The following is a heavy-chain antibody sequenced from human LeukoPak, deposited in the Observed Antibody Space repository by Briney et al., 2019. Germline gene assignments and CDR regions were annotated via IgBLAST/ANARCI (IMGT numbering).Heavy chain of an antibody. V-gene: IGHV3-74*01. Sequence: GGSLRLSCAASGFTFSSYWMHWVRRAPGKGLVWVSRINSDGSSTSYADSVKGRFTISRDNAKNTLYLQMNSLRAEDTAVYYCARTGDYGDYYYYGMDVWGQGTTVTVSS. D-gene: IGHD4-17*01. CDR2: INSDGSST. CDR3: ARTGDYGDYYYYGMDV. CDR1: GFTFSSYW. J-gene: IGHJ6*02.